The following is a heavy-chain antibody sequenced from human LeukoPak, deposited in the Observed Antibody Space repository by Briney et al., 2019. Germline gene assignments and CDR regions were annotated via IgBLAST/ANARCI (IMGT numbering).Heavy chain of an antibody. V-gene: IGHV1-69*01. CDR3: ARGVRDGYCSGGSCSVAFDI. CDR1: GGTFSSYA. D-gene: IGHD2-15*01. J-gene: IGHJ3*02. CDR2: IIPIFGTA. Sequence: GSSVKVSCKASGGTFSSYAISWVRQAPGQGLEWMGGIIPIFGTANYAQKFQGRVTITVDESTSTAYMELSSLRSEDTAVYYCARGVRDGYCSGGSCSVAFDIWGQGTMVTVSS.